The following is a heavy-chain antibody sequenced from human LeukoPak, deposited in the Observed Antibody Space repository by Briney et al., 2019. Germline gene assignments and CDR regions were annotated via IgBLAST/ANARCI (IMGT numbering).Heavy chain of an antibody. Sequence: SETLSLTCAVYGGSFSGYYWSWIRQPPGKGLEWIGEINHSGSTNYNPSLKSRVTISVDTSKNQFSLKLSSVTAADTAVYYCARGDGAVADYYYYYGMGVWGQGTTVTVSS. V-gene: IGHV4-34*01. CDR2: INHSGST. D-gene: IGHD6-19*01. CDR1: GGSFSGYY. J-gene: IGHJ6*02. CDR3: ARGDGAVADYYYYYGMGV.